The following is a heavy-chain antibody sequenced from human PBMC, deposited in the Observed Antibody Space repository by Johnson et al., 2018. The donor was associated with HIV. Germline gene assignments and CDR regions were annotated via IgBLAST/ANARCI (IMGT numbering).Heavy chain of an antibody. V-gene: IGHV3-30-3*01. D-gene: IGHD6-13*01. J-gene: IGHJ3*02. CDR1: GFTFSSYA. CDR3: ASLIAAAGDDAFDI. Sequence: VQLVESGGGVVQPGRSLRLSCAASGFTFSSYAMHWVRQAPGKGLEWVAVISYDGSNKYYADSVKGRFTISRDNSKNTLYLQMNSLRAEDTAVYYCASLIAAAGDDAFDIWGQGTRVTVSS. CDR2: ISYDGSNK.